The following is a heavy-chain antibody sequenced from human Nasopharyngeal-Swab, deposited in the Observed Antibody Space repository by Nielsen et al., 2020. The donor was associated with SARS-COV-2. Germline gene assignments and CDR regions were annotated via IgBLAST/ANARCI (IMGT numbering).Heavy chain of an antibody. D-gene: IGHD3-16*01. V-gene: IGHV3-74*01. CDR2: INSDGTNT. CDR1: GFTFSSYA. Sequence: GESLKISCAASGFTFSSYAMSWVRQAPGKGLEWVSRINSDGTNTIYADSAKGRFTISRDNAKNTLYLQINSLRAEDTAVYYCAREGFDYPFGYMDVWGKGTTVTVSS. CDR3: AREGFDYPFGYMDV. J-gene: IGHJ6*03.